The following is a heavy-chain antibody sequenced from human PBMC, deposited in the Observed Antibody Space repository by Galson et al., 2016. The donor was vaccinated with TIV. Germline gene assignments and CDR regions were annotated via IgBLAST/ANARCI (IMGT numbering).Heavy chain of an antibody. CDR3: ARYPPMYFSCCPFDC. CDR1: GFTFTSFG. V-gene: IGHV1-18*01. CDR2: ISVFDGNI. J-gene: IGHJ4*02. D-gene: IGHD2-8*01. Sequence: SVKVSCKASGFTFTSFGITWLRQAPGQGLEWVGWISVFDGNIKYAQKLQGRVTMTVDTTTSTAYMELRSLRSDDTAVYFCARYPPMYFSCCPFDCGGQGTVVTLS.